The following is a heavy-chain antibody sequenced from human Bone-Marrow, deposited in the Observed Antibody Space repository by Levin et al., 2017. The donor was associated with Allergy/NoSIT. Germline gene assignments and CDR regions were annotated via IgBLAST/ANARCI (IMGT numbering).Heavy chain of an antibody. D-gene: IGHD3-10*01. CDR2: MSSSGKT. J-gene: IGHJ3*01. CDR1: GDSVNSDVYY. Sequence: PGGSLRLSCTVSGDSVNSDVYYWNWIRQPPGKALEWIGYMSSSGKTRYSPSLKSRLIMSVDTSKDQLSLRLSSVTAADTAVYFCARDYYGSVNYWVALDVWGQGTMVTVSS. CDR3: ARDYYGSVNYWVALDV. V-gene: IGHV4-61*08.